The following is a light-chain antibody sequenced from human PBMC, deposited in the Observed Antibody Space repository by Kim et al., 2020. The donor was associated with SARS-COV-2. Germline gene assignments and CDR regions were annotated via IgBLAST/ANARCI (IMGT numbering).Light chain of an antibody. V-gene: IGKV3-15*01. CDR3: QQYNNWPLT. Sequence: EIVMTQSPATLSVSPGERAALSCRASQSVRSNLAWYQQKPGQAPRLLIYGASTGATGIPARFSGSGSGTDFTLTISSLQSEDFAVYFCQQYNNWPLTFGGGTKLEIK. CDR1: QSVRSN. J-gene: IGKJ4*01. CDR2: GAS.